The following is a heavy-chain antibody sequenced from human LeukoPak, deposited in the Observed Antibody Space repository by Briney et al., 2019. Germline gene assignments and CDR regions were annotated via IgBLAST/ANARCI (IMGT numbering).Heavy chain of an antibody. CDR3: ARDNPDYGDYPWGLLSSVAFDI. D-gene: IGHD4-17*01. J-gene: IGHJ3*02. CDR1: GFTFSSYW. Sequence: GGSLRLSCAASGFTFSSYWMSWVRQAPGKGLEWVAKVKQDGSEKYYVDSVKGRFTISRDNAKNSLYLQMNSLRAEDTAVYYCARDNPDYGDYPWGLLSSVAFDIWGQGTMVTVSS. V-gene: IGHV3-7*03. CDR2: VKQDGSEK.